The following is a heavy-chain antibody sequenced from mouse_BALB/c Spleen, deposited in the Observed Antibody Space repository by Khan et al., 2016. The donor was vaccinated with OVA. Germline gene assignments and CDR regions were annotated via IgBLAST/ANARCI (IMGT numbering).Heavy chain of an antibody. CDR1: GYSITSDYA. J-gene: IGHJ2*01. CDR2: ISYSGNT. V-gene: IGHV3-2*02. D-gene: IGHD1-1*01. Sequence: EVQLQESRPGLVKPSQSLSLICTVTGYSITSDYAWNWIRQFPGNKLEWMGFISYSGNTNYNPSLKSRISITRDTSKNQFFLQLNSVTTEDTATYYCARVYGGDFDYWGQGTTLTVSS. CDR3: ARVYGGDFDY.